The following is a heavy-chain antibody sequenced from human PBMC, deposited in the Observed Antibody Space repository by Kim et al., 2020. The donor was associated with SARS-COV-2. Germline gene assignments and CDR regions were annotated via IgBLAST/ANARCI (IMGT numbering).Heavy chain of an antibody. V-gene: IGHV4-34*01. CDR2: INHSGST. CDR1: GGSFSGYY. CDR3: ARGRTLGY. Sequence: SETLSLTCAVYGGSFSGYYWSWIRQPPGKGLEWIGEINHSGSTNYNPSLKSRVTISVDTSKNQFSLKLSSVTAADTAVYYCARGRTLGYWGQGTLVTVSS. D-gene: IGHD3-16*01. J-gene: IGHJ4*02.